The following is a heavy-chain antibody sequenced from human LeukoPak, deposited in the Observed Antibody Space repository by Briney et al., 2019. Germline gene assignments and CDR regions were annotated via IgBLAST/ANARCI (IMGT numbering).Heavy chain of an antibody. CDR2: IYYSGST. CDR1: GGSISSSSYY. V-gene: IGHV4-39*01. J-gene: IGHJ5*02. CDR3: ARHGITMVRGVILQGFDP. D-gene: IGHD3-10*01. Sequence: PSETLSLTRTVSGGSISSSSYYWGWIRQPPGKGLEWIGSIYYSGSTYYNPSLKSRVTISVDTSKNQFSLKLSSVTAADTAVYYCARHGITMVRGVILQGFDPWGQGTLVTVSS.